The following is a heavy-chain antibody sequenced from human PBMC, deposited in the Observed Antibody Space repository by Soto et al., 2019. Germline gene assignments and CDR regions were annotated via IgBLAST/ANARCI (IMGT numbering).Heavy chain of an antibody. V-gene: IGHV1-8*01. CDR3: ARSVQDQLAFYYYYYYMDV. D-gene: IGHD2-2*01. J-gene: IGHJ6*03. Sequence: ASVKVSCKASGYTFTSYDINWVRQATGQGLEWMGWMNPNSGNTGYAQKFQGRVTMTRNTSISTAYMELSSLRSEDTAVYYCARSVQDQLAFYYYYYYMDVRGKGTTVTVSS. CDR2: MNPNSGNT. CDR1: GYTFTSYD.